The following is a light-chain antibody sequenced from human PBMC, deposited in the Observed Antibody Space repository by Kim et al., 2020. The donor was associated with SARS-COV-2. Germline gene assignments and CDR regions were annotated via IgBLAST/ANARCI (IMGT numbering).Light chain of an antibody. V-gene: IGLV2-18*02. CDR2: EVT. CDR1: SSDIGSYNL. Sequence: GQSVTLSCTGTSSDIGSYNLVSWYQQPPGTAPKLVIYEVTYRPSGVPDRFSGSKSGNTASLTISGLQAEDEADYYCSSYTSRTTWVFGGGTQLTVL. J-gene: IGLJ3*02. CDR3: SSYTSRTTWV.